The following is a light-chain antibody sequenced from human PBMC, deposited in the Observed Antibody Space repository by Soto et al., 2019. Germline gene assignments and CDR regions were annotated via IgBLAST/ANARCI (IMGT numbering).Light chain of an antibody. CDR1: QSVSSN. Sequence: EIVLTQSAATLSVSPGDRATLSCRASQSVSSNLAWYQQKPGQAPRLVIYGASTRATGIPARFSGSGSGTEFTLTISSLQSEDFAVYYCQHYNKLPLTFGGGAKVEIK. CDR2: GAS. J-gene: IGKJ4*01. CDR3: QHYNKLPLT. V-gene: IGKV3-15*01.